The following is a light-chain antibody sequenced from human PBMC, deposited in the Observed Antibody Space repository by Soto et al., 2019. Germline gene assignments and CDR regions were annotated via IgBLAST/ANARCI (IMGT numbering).Light chain of an antibody. V-gene: IGKV1-5*03. Sequence: DIQMTQSPSTLSASVGDRVTITCRASQSITTSLAWYQQKPGKAPKFLIYKASNLESGVPLRFSGSGSGTEFTLTISGLQPEDFATYYCQQYNTYSSFGQGTKLEIK. CDR3: QQYNTYSS. CDR2: KAS. J-gene: IGKJ2*01. CDR1: QSITTS.